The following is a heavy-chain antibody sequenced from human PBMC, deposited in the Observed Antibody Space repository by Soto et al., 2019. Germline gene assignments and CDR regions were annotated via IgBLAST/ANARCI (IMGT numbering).Heavy chain of an antibody. Sequence: QVQLVQSGAEVKKPGASVKVSCTASGYTLTSYGISLVRQAPGQGREWMGWISAYNGNTNYAQKLHGRVTMTTYTSASTAYMELRCLRSDATAVYYCASPSYYGSGSWGYWGKGTLVTVSS. CDR3: ASPSYYGSGSWGY. J-gene: IGHJ4*02. CDR1: GYTLTSYG. D-gene: IGHD3-10*01. CDR2: ISAYNGNT. V-gene: IGHV1-18*01.